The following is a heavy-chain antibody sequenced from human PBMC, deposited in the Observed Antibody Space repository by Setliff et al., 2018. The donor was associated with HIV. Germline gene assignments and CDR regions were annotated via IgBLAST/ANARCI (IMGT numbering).Heavy chain of an antibody. CDR1: GYTFTDYY. Sequence: GASVKVSCKASGYTFTDYYVHWVRQAPGQGLEWVGCINPKSGDTNCAQTFQDRVTMTRDTSIRTAYMELGRLRSDDTAVYYCATSSGYYSTFDRWGQGTRVTVSS. V-gene: IGHV1-2*02. CDR3: ATSSGYYSTFDR. D-gene: IGHD3-22*01. CDR2: INPKSGDT. J-gene: IGHJ4*02.